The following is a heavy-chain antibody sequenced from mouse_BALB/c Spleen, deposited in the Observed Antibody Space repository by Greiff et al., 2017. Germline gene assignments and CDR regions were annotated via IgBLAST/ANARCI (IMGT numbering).Heavy chain of an antibody. CDR1: GFTFSSFG. J-gene: IGHJ3*01. Sequence: EVKVEESGGGLVQPGGSRKLSCAASGFTFSSFGMHWVRQAPEKGLEWVAYISSGSSTIYYADTVKGRFTISRDNPKNTLFLQMTSLRSEDTAMYYCARASYYYGSSSEGFAYWGQGTLVTVSA. D-gene: IGHD1-1*01. CDR3: ARASYYYGSSSEGFAY. CDR2: ISSGSSTI. V-gene: IGHV5-17*02.